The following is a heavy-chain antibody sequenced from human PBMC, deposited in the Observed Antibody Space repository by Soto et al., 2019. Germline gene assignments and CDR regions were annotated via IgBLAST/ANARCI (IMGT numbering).Heavy chain of an antibody. CDR3: ARPRLGGYYFDS. Sequence: EVQLVESGGGSVQPGGSLSLSCAASGFTFTTYDMHWVRQVSGRGLEWVAAIGSAGETYYSDSVKGRFTISRENAKNSVYLQMNSLRVGDTAVYYCARPRLGGYYFDSCGQGSLVTVSS. D-gene: IGHD3-16*01. CDR2: IGSAGET. J-gene: IGHJ4*02. V-gene: IGHV3-13*01. CDR1: GFTFTTYD.